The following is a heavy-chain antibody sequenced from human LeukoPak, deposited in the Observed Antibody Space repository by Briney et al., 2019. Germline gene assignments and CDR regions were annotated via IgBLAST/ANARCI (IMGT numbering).Heavy chain of an antibody. J-gene: IGHJ5*02. D-gene: IGHD1-1*01. CDR1: GGTFSSYA. Sequence: SVKVSCKASGGTFSSYAISWVRQAPGQGLEWMGRIIPILGIANYAQKFQGRVTITADKSKSTAYMELSSLRSEDTAVYYCARCLLTGTTSWFDPWGQGTLVTVSS. CDR3: ARCLLTGTTSWFDP. CDR2: IIPILGIA. V-gene: IGHV1-69*04.